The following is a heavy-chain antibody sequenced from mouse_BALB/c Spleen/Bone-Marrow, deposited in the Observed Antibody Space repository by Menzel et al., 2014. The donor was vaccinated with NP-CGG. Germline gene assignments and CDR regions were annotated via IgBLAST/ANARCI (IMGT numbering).Heavy chain of an antibody. CDR3: ARVLRVYAMDY. V-gene: IGHV5-9*02. D-gene: IGHD2-4*01. CDR2: ISSGGSYT. Sequence: EVKLVESGGGLVKPGGSLKLSCAASGFAFSSYDMSWVRQTPEKRLEWVATISSGGSYTYYPDSVKGRFTISRDNARNILYLQMSSLRSEDTALYYCARVLRVYAMDYWGQGTSVTVSS. CDR1: GFAFSSYD. J-gene: IGHJ4*01.